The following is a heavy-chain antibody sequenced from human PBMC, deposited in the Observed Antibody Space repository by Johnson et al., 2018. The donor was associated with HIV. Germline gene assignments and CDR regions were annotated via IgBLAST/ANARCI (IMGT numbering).Heavy chain of an antibody. CDR3: ARASGLYYHDAFDI. V-gene: IGHV3-23*01. CDR2: ISGSGGST. CDR1: GFTFSNYA. D-gene: IGHD3-10*01. Sequence: VQLLESGGGLVQPGGSLRLSCAASGFTFSNYAMSWVRQAPGKGLQWVSTISGSGGSTYYPDSVKGRFTISRDNSKNTLYLHMGSLRAEDTAVYYCARASGLYYHDAFDIWGQGTMVTVSS. J-gene: IGHJ3*02.